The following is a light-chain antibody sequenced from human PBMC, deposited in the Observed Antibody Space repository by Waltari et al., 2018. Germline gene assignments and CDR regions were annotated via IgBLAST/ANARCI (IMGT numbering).Light chain of an antibody. V-gene: IGLV2-23*02. Sequence: QSALTQPASVSGSPGQSITISCTGTSSDVGSYNLVSWYQQYPGKAPKLMIYAVSKRPSGVSNRFSGSKSGDTASRTISGLQAEDEADYYCCSYAGFSFWVFGGGTKVTVL. CDR2: AVS. J-gene: IGLJ3*02. CDR1: SSDVGSYNL. CDR3: CSYAGFSFWV.